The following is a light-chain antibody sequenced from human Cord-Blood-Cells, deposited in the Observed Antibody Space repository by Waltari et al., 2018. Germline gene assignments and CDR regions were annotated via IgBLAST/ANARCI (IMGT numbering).Light chain of an antibody. J-gene: IGLJ3*02. Sequence: SYELTQPLSVSVALGQTARITCGGNNIGSKNVHWYQQKPGQAPGLVIYRDSNRPSGIPERFSGSNSGNTATLTISRAQAGDEADYYGQVWDSSTAWVFGGGTKLTVL. CDR1: NIGSKN. CDR2: RDS. V-gene: IGLV3-9*01. CDR3: QVWDSSTAWV.